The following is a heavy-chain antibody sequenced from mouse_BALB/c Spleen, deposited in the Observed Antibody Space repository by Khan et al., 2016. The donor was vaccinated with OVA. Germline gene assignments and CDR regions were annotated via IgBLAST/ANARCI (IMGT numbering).Heavy chain of an antibody. CDR3: ARRVTSSGYFDY. D-gene: IGHD2-1*01. CDR1: GYSITSDYA. V-gene: IGHV3-2*02. CDR2: ISYSGST. Sequence: EVQLQESGPGLVKPSQSLSLTCTVTGYSITSDYAWNWIRQFPGNKLEWMGYISYSGSTSYNPSLKSRISITRDTSKNQFFLQLNSVTTEDTATYYCARRVTSSGYFDYWGKGTTLTVSS. J-gene: IGHJ2*01.